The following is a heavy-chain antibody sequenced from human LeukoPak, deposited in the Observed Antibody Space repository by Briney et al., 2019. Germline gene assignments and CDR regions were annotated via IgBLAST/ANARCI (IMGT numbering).Heavy chain of an antibody. D-gene: IGHD3-10*01. CDR3: AEGTGSDAFDI. CDR2: INPSGGST. Sequence: ASVKVSCEASGYTFTSYYMHWVRQAPGQGLEWMGIINPSGGSTSYAQKFQGRVTMTRDTSTSTVYMELSSLRAEDTAMYYCAEGTGSDAFDIWGQGTMVTVSS. CDR1: GYTFTSYY. J-gene: IGHJ3*02. V-gene: IGHV1-46*01.